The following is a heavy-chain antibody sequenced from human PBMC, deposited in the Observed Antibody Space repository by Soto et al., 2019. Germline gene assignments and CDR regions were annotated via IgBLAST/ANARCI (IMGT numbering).Heavy chain of an antibody. V-gene: IGHV4-34*02. D-gene: IGHD5-12*01. Sequence: QVQLRQWGAGLLKPLETLSLRCAVYGESLSDYSWSWIRQSPETRLEWIGEINHGGSTKSNPSLKSRDTIVVDTSKNQVSRILTSATAADTAVYRCARGGGKSGYFFDYWGRGTLVTVSS. CDR3: ARGGGKSGYFFDY. CDR1: GESLSDYS. J-gene: IGHJ4*02. CDR2: INHGGST.